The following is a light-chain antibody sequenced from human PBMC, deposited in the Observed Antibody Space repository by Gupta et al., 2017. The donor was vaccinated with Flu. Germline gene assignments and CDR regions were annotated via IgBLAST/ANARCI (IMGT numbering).Light chain of an antibody. CDR1: ESISGW. V-gene: IGKV1-5*03. J-gene: IGKJ1*01. Sequence: IQMTQSPSTLSASVGDRVTIACRASESISGWLAWYQQKPGKAPKLLIYKTSGLEDGVPSRFSGSGSGTEFSLTISSLQPDDFATYYCQQYDTYPWTFGQGTKVEIK. CDR3: QQYDTYPWT. CDR2: KTS.